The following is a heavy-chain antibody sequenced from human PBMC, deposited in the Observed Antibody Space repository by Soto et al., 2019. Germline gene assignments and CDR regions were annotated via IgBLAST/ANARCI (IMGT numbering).Heavy chain of an antibody. CDR3: ARVRRVGSRGGGYYFDY. D-gene: IGHD3-10*01. V-gene: IGHV3-11*06. J-gene: IGHJ4*02. Sequence: GGSLRLSRAASGFNYSDYCMNWISQAPGKGLEWFSYISSSSSCTNYADSVKGRFTISRDTAKNSLYLQRNSLRAEDTAVYYCARVRRVGSRGGGYYFDYWGQRT. CDR2: ISSSSSCT. CDR1: GFNYSDYC.